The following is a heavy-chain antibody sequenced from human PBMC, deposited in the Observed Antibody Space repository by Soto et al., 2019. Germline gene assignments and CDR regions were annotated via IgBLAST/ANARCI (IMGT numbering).Heavy chain of an antibody. D-gene: IGHD2-15*01. V-gene: IGHV3-66*01. CDR3: ARDDVLCDGGRCYGVLLDV. J-gene: IGHJ6*04. CDR2: IQSGGPT. CDR1: GFNVSSKY. Sequence: PRGSLPISCEACGFNVSSKYRCWVRQTPGKGLEWVSLIQSGGPTYYADSVKGRFTISRDTSENTVHLQMDSLRAEDTAVYYCARDDVLCDGGRCYGVLLDVWGNGTTVTVFS.